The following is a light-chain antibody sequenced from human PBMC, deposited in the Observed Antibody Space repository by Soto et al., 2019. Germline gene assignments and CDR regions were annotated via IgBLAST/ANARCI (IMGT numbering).Light chain of an antibody. V-gene: IGKV3-20*01. J-gene: IGKJ1*01. CDR2: GTS. CDR1: RSVSDTL. CDR3: QHYGDSSWT. Sequence: EIVLTQSPGTLSLSPGERATLSCRADRSVSDTLLTWFQQKPGQAPRLLIFGTSNRAPGIPDRFSGSGSGTDFTLTSSRLEPDDFAVYYCQHYGDSSWTFGQGTKVDIK.